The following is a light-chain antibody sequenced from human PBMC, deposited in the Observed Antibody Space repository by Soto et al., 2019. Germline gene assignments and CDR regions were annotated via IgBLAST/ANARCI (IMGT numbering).Light chain of an antibody. V-gene: IGKV3-15*01. CDR1: QSLSDN. CDR2: RAS. Sequence: IVTTQSPDILAVSQGATVTLYCRASQSLSDNLAWYQQKPGQAPRLLIFRASSRASGVPARFSGGVSGTEFTLTIRPLQSEDFAVYYCQQYGNWPTWTFGPLTQVDIK. CDR3: QQYGNWPTWT. J-gene: IGKJ1*01.